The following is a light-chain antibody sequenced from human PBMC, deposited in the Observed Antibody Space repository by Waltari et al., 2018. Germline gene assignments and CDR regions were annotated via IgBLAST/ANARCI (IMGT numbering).Light chain of an antibody. V-gene: IGLV1-44*01. J-gene: IGLJ3*02. CDR1: SPNIGSNT. CDR2: SND. CDR3: AAWDDSLNGWV. Sequence: QSVLTQPPSTSGPPGQRVTISCSGSSPNIGSNTVNWYQQLPGTAPKLLINSNDHRPSGVPDRCSGTKSGTSASLAISGLQSEDDADYYCAAWDDSLNGWVFGGGTKLTVL.